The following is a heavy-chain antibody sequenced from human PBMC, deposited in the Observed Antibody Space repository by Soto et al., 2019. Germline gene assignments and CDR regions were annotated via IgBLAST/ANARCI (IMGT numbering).Heavy chain of an antibody. D-gene: IGHD2-15*01. J-gene: IGHJ6*02. V-gene: IGHV2-5*02. CDR2: LFWDDDK. CDR1: GFSLSTSGVG. CDR3: AYLPCSGGSCYWFSYSGMDV. Sequence: QITLKESGPTLVKPTQTLTLTCTFSGFSLSTSGVGVAWISQPPGKALEWLALLFWDDDKRYRPSLETRLTITKDTSKNQVVLPITNMDSVDTATYYCAYLPCSGGSCYWFSYSGMDVWGQGTTVTVSS.